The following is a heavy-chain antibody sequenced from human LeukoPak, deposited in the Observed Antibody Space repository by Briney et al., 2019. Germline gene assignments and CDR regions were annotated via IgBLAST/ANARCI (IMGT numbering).Heavy chain of an antibody. Sequence: SEALSLTCAVSGYSINSGYYWGWIRQPPGKEMEWIGSTQHGGNTYYNPSLRGRVTISVDTAKNQLSLNLNSVTSADTAVYYCARHGSSWSFDYWGQGTLVTVSS. CDR3: ARHGSSWSFDY. CDR2: TQHGGNT. CDR1: GYSINSGYY. V-gene: IGHV4-38-2*01. D-gene: IGHD6-13*01. J-gene: IGHJ4*02.